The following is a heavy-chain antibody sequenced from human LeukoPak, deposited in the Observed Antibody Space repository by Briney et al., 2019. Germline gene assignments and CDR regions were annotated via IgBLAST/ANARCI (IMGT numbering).Heavy chain of an antibody. V-gene: IGHV3-9*03. D-gene: IGHD5-12*01. CDR1: GFTFDDYA. J-gene: IGHJ4*02. CDR2: ISWNSGSI. CDR3: AKGMYSGYDLGDYYFVY. Sequence: GRSLRLSCAASGFTFDDYAMHWVRQAPGKGLEWVSGISWNSGSIGYADSVKGRFTISRDNAKNSLYLQMSSLRAEDMALYYCAKGMYSGYDLGDYYFVYWGQGTLVTVSS.